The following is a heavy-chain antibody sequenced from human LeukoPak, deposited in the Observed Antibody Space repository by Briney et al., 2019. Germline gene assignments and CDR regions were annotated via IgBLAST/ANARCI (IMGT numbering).Heavy chain of an antibody. J-gene: IGHJ4*02. CDR2: ISSSSSYI. CDR3: ARVGFDPLPAAIGY. D-gene: IGHD2-2*01. V-gene: IGHV3-21*01. Sequence: GGSLRLSCAASGFTFSSYSMNWVRQAPGKGLEWVSSISSSSSYIYYADSVKGRFTISRDNAKNSLYLQMNSLRAEDTAVYYCARVGFDPLPAAIGYWGQGTLVTVSS. CDR1: GFTFSSYS.